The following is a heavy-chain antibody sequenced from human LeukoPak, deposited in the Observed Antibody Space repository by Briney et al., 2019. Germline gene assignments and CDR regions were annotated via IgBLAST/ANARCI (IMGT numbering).Heavy chain of an antibody. V-gene: IGHV4-38-2*02. CDR2: IYHSGST. CDR1: GYSISSGYY. CDR3: ARVYPSLTFGGVIDY. J-gene: IGHJ4*02. D-gene: IGHD3-16*02. Sequence: PSETLSLTCTVSGYSISSGYYWGWIRQPPGKGLEWIGSIYHSGSTYYNPSLKSRVTISVDTSKNQFSLKLSSVTAADTAVYYCARVYPSLTFGGVIDYWGQGTLVTVSS.